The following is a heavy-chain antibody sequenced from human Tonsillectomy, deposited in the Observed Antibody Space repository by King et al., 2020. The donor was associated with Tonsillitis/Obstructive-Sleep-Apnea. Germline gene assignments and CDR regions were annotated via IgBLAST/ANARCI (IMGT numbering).Heavy chain of an antibody. D-gene: IGHD3-22*01. CDR3: AREGIYDSSGYADAFDI. CDR2: ISYDGSNK. CDR1: GFTFSSYA. Sequence: VQLVESGGGVVQPGRSLRLSCAASGFTFSSYAIHWVRQAPGKGLEWVAVISYDGSNKYYADSVKGRFTISRDNSKKTLDLQMNSLRVEDTAVYYCAREGIYDSSGYADAFDIWGQGTMVTVSS. V-gene: IGHV3-30*04. J-gene: IGHJ3*02.